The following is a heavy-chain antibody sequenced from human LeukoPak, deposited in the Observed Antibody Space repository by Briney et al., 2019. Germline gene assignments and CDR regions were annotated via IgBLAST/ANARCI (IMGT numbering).Heavy chain of an antibody. D-gene: IGHD3-10*01. CDR3: AKFGSGSFGY. V-gene: IGHV3-23*01. Sequence: GGSLRLSCAASEFTFSSYSMNWVRQAPGKGLEWVSAISGSGGSTYYADAVKGRFTISRDNSKNTLYLQMNSLRAEDTAVYYCAKFGSGSFGYWGQGTLVTVSS. CDR1: EFTFSSYS. J-gene: IGHJ4*02. CDR2: ISGSGGST.